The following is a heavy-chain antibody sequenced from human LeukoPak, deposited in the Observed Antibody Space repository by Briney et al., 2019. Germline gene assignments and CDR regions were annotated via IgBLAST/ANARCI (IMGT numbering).Heavy chain of an antibody. CDR1: GFNLSDYW. V-gene: IGHV3-7*03. CDR2: MDQDGSEE. Sequence: PGGSLRLSCAASGFNLSDYWMSWVRQAPGKGLEWVANMDQDGSEENYVGSVKGRFTISRDDAKNSLYLQMSSLRAEDTAVYYCAKDLRLTFDYWGQGTLVTVSS. CDR3: AKDLRLTFDY. J-gene: IGHJ4*02.